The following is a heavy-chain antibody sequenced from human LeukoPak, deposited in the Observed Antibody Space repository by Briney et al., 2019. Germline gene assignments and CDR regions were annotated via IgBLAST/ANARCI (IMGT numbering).Heavy chain of an antibody. CDR1: GFTFSSYG. D-gene: IGHD1-1*01. J-gene: IGHJ6*02. CDR2: ISSSSSYI. Sequence: PGGSLRLSCAASGFTFSSYGMNWVRQAPGKGLEWVSSISSSSSYIYYADSVKGRFTISRDNAKNSLYLQMNSLRAEDTAVYYCARGPELEPYYYGMDVWGQGTTVTVSS. CDR3: ARGPELEPYYYGMDV. V-gene: IGHV3-21*01.